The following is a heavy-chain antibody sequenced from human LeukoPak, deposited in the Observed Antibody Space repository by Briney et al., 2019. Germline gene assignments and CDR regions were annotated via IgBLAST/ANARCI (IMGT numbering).Heavy chain of an antibody. CDR1: TDSITSNW. CDR3: AKEIVGAPTPGAY. CDR2: VHKSGST. J-gene: IGHJ4*02. Sequence: SETLSLTCAVSTDSITSNWWSWVRQPPGKGLEWIGEVHKSGSTNYYPSLQSRVTISIDKSRNQIALELTSVTAADTAVYYCAKEIVGAPTPGAYWGQGILVTVSS. D-gene: IGHD1-26*01. V-gene: IGHV4-4*02.